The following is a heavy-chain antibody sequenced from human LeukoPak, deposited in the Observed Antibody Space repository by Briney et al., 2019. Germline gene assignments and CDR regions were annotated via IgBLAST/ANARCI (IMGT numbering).Heavy chain of an antibody. J-gene: IGHJ4*02. V-gene: IGHV3-23*01. D-gene: IGHD1-26*01. CDR3: AKRVYSGTYRAFDY. CDR1: GFTFSSYA. CDR2: ISGSGGST. Sequence: GGSLRLSCAASGFTFSSYALTWVRQAPGKGLEWVSTISGSGGSTYHADSVKGRFTISRDNSKNTLYLQMNSLRAEDTAVYYCAKRVYSGTYRAFDYWGQGTLVTVSS.